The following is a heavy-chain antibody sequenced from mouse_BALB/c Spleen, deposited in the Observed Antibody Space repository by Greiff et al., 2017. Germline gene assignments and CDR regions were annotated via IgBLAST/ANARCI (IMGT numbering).Heavy chain of an antibody. J-gene: IGHJ2*01. V-gene: IGHV3-2*02. CDR2: ISYSGST. CDR3: ARFPVVAYYFDY. CDR1: GYSITSDYA. Sequence: VQLQQSGPGLVKPSQSLSLTCTVTGYSITSDYAWNWIRQFPGNKLEWMGYISYSGSTSYNPSLKSRISITRDTSKNQFFLQLNSVTTEDTATYYCARFPVVAYYFDYWGQGTTLTVSS. D-gene: IGHD1-1*01.